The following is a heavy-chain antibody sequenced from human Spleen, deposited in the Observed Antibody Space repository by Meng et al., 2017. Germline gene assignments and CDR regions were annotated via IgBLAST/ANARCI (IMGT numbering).Heavy chain of an antibody. D-gene: IGHD4-11*01. CDR1: GGSFSDYC. J-gene: IGHJ4*02. V-gene: IGHV4-34*01. Sequence: VALTQWGGGLLKPSATLSCTCVVSGGSFSDYCWGWIRQPPGKGLEWIGEINHSGSTNYTPSLESRATISVDTSQNNLSLKLSSVTAADSAVYYCARGPTTMAHDFDYWGQGTLVTVSS. CDR2: INHSGST. CDR3: ARGPTTMAHDFDY.